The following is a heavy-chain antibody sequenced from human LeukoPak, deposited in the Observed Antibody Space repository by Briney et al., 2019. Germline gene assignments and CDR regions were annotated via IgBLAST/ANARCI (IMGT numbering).Heavy chain of an antibody. CDR2: ISGSGGST. V-gene: IGHV3-23*01. J-gene: IGHJ4*02. Sequence: PGGSLRLSCAASGFTFSSYAMSWVRQAPGKGLEWVSAISGSGGSTYYADSVKGRFTISRDNSKNSLYLQVNSLRDEDTAVYYCAREGPVVRGSEVDYWGQGTLVTVSS. D-gene: IGHD4-23*01. CDR3: AREGPVVRGSEVDY. CDR1: GFTFSSYA.